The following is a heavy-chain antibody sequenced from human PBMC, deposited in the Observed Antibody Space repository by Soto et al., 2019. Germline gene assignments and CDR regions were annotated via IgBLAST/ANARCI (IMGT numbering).Heavy chain of an antibody. CDR3: ASSLADYYDSSGAFDY. D-gene: IGHD3-22*01. CDR2: IYYSGST. Sequence: KTSETLSLTCTVSGGSISSGGYYWSWIRQHPGKGLEWIGYIYYSGSTYYNPSLKSRVTISVDTSKNQFSLKLSSVTAADTAVYYCASSLADYYDSSGAFDYWGQGTLVTVSS. CDR1: GGSISSGGYY. J-gene: IGHJ4*02. V-gene: IGHV4-31*03.